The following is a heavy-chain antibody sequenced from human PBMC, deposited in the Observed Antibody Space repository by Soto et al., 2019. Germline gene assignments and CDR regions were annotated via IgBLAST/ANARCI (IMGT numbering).Heavy chain of an antibody. CDR1: GGTFSSYA. D-gene: IGHD3-10*01. CDR3: ARTLMVRVWLSQSDMDV. J-gene: IGHJ6*02. CDR2: ISPIFGTA. Sequence: ASVKVSCKASGGTFSSYAISWVRQAPGQGLEWMGGISPIFGTANYAQKFQGRVTITADESTSTAYMELSSLRSEDTAVYYCARTLMVRVWLSQSDMDVWGQGTTVTVSS. V-gene: IGHV1-69*13.